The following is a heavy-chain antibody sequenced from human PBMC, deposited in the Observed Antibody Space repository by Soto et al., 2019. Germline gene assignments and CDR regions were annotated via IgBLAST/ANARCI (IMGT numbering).Heavy chain of an antibody. D-gene: IGHD1-1*01. CDR1: GDSVSGNSAA. V-gene: IGHV6-1*01. Sequence: PSQTLSLTCVISGDSVSGNSAAWNWIRLSPSRGLEWLARTYYRSRWYNDYAVSVRGRITVNADTSKNQFSLQLTSVTPEDTAIYYCAGTTSHHWLYMDVWGRGTTVTVSS. J-gene: IGHJ6*03. CDR2: TYYRSRWYN. CDR3: AGTTSHHWLYMDV.